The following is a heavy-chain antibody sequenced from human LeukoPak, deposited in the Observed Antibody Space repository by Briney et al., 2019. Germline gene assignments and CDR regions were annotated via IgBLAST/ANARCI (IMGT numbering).Heavy chain of an antibody. D-gene: IGHD6-13*01. CDR3: TGVSRSSWYDY. V-gene: IGHV3-15*01. J-gene: IGHJ4*02. Sequence: PGGSLRLSCAASGFTFSNAWMSWVRQAPGKGLEWVGRIKSKTDGGTPDYAAPVNGRFTISRDDSKNTLYLQMNRLKTEDTDVYYCTGVSRSSWYDYWGQGTLVTVSS. CDR1: GFTFSNAW. CDR2: IKSKTDGGTP.